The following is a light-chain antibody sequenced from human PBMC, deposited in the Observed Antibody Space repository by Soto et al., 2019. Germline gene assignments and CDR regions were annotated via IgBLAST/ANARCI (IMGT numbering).Light chain of an antibody. CDR1: QSIGSW. J-gene: IGKJ1*01. V-gene: IGKV1-5*03. CDR3: QPYGSSSPWT. Sequence: DIQMTQSPSTLSASVGDRVTITCRASQSIGSWLAWYQQKPGKAPKLLIYKASSLESGVPSRLSGGGAGTEFTLTISSLQPDDFARYYCQPYGSSSPWTFGQVTKVEIK. CDR2: KAS.